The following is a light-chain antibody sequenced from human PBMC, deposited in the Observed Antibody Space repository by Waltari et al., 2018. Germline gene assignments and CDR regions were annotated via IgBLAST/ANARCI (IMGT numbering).Light chain of an antibody. CDR2: AAS. CDR3: QQSYTTLFT. CDR1: QTISTY. J-gene: IGKJ4*01. V-gene: IGKV1-39*01. Sequence: DIQMTQSPSSLSASVGDRVTITCRASQTISTYLNWYQQKPGKAPKLLIYAASSLQSGVPSRFSGSGSGTDCTLTISSLQPEDFASYYCQQSYTTLFTFGGGTKVEI.